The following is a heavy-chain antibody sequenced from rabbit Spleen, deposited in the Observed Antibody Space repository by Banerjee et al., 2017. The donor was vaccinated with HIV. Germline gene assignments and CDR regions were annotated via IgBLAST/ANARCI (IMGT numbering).Heavy chain of an antibody. J-gene: IGHJ4*01. CDR2: IDSGSSGFT. CDR1: GVSFSSNYY. D-gene: IGHD4-2*01. Sequence: QSLEESGGDLVKPGASLTLTCTASGVSFSSNYYMCWVRQAPGKGLEWIACIDSGSSGFTYFASWAKGRFTISKTSSTTVTLQMTSLTAADTATYFCAREGVDYAGDGSATYTFTLWGPGTLVTVS. CDR3: AREGVDYAGDGSATYTFTL. V-gene: IGHV1S40*01.